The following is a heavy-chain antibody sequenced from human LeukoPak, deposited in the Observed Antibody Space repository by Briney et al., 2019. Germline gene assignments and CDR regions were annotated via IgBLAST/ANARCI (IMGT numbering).Heavy chain of an antibody. CDR1: RFTLYVYI. J-gene: IGHJ3*02. Sequence: GGCLRLSRAASRFTLYVYILHCVRHAPGKGLECVSLISWDGEPTYNADSVKGRFTTSRDNSKTSLYLQMNSLRSEDTALYYCAKARGLIGGAFDIWGQGTMVTVSS. CDR2: ISWDGEPT. V-gene: IGHV3-43*01. CDR3: AKARGLIGGAFDI. D-gene: IGHD3-22*01.